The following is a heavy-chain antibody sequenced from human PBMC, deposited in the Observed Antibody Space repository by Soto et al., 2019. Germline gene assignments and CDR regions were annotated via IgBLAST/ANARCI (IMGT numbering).Heavy chain of an antibody. J-gene: IGHJ4*02. V-gene: IGHV3-23*01. CDR2: ISGGGGRT. CDR1: GFTFSTYT. CDR3: ARDRYCSGGSCYLNY. Sequence: GGSLRLWWTASGFTFSTYTMSLVRQAPGKGLEWVSAISGGGGRTFYADSVKGRFTISRDNSKNTLSLQMNSLRAEDTAIYYCARDRYCSGGSCYLNYWGQGTLVTVSS. D-gene: IGHD2-15*01.